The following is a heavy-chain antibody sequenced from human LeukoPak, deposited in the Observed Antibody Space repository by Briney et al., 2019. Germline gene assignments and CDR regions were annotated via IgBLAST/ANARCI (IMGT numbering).Heavy chain of an antibody. V-gene: IGHV4-4*02. J-gene: IGHJ5*02. CDR2: IYHSGTT. CDR1: GGSFSSTNW. D-gene: IGHD2-15*01. CDR3: ARVVVVSATLKDWFDH. Sequence: SETLSLTCAVSGGSFSSTNWWSWVRQSPGKGLEYIGEIYHSGTTNYTPSLKSRVTISLDKSENHFSLKLTSVTAADTAVYYCARVVVVSATLKDWFDHWGQGILVTVSS.